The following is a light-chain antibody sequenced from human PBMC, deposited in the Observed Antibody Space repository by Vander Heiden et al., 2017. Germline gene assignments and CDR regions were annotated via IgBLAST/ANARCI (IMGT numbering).Light chain of an antibody. J-gene: IGLJ2*01. CDR2: QDS. CDR3: QAWDSSHVV. CDR1: KLGDKY. V-gene: IGLV3-1*01. Sequence: SSELTQPPSVSVSPRQTASITCSGDKLGDKYACWYQQKPGQSPVLVIYQDSKRPSGIPERFSGSNSGNTATLTISGTQAMDEADYYCQAWDSSHVVFGGGTKLTVL.